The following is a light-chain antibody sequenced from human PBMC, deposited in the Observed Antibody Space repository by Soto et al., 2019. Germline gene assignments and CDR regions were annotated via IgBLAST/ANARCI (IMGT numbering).Light chain of an antibody. CDR2: GAS. CDR3: QQRSNWAIT. V-gene: IGKV3D-20*02. Sequence: EIVLTQSPGTLSLSPGERATLSCRASQSVSSNYLAWYQQRPGQAPRLLIYGASSRPTGIPDRFSGSGSGTEFTLTISSLQSEDFAVYYCQQRSNWAITFGQGTRLEIK. J-gene: IGKJ5*01. CDR1: QSVSSNY.